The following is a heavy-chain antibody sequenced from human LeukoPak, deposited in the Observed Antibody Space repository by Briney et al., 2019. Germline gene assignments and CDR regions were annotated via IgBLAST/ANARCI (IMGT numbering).Heavy chain of an antibody. CDR3: ARGRGTVTTYPWFDP. D-gene: IGHD4-17*01. CDR2: INHSGST. Sequence: SETLSLTCAVYGGSFSGYYWSWIRQPPGKGLEWIGEINHSGSTNYNPSLKSRVTISVDTSKNQISLKLSSVTAADTAVYYCARGRGTVTTYPWFDPWGQGTLVTVSS. V-gene: IGHV4-34*01. CDR1: GGSFSGYY. J-gene: IGHJ5*02.